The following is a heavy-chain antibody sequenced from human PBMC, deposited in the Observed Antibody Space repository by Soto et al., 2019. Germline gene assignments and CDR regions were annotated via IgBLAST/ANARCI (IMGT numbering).Heavy chain of an antibody. CDR1: GITYNTYA. Sequence: VQLVQSGAEIRKTGASVMLSCKASGITYNTYAIHWVRQAPGQGLEWMGWINVGNGDTRYSQIFEGRVTLARDTPANTVYMDLGGLKTGAQGVSYCARAISGYVSWGQGTLLTVSS. D-gene: IGHD5-12*01. J-gene: IGHJ1*01. V-gene: IGHV1-3*01. CDR2: INVGNGDT. CDR3: ARAISGYVS.